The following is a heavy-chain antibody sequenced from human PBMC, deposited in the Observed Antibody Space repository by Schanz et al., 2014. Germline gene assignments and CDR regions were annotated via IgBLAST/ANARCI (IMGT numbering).Heavy chain of an antibody. Sequence: DVQLLESGGGLVQPGGSLRLSCAASGFTFTNYAMSWVRQAPGKGLEWVSAISGRDGSTYYADSVRGRFTISRDNSKNTLYLQMNSLRAEDTAVYYCANNWNLDYWGQGTLVTVSS. V-gene: IGHV3-23*01. CDR1: GFTFTNYA. CDR2: ISGRDGST. CDR3: ANNWNLDY. J-gene: IGHJ4*02. D-gene: IGHD1-20*01.